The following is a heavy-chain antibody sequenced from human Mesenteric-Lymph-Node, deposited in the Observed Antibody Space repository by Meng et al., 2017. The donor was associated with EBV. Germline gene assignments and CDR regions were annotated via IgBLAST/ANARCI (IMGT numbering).Heavy chain of an antibody. J-gene: IGHJ4*02. V-gene: IGHV4-34*01. CDR2: INHSGST. CDR3: AKTGSSGWSDLDY. CDR1: GGSFGGDH. D-gene: IGHD6-19*01. Sequence: VQLHKWGAGLLRPSEALSLTCGVTGGSFGGDHWTWIRQPPGKGLEWIGEINHSGSTNYNPSLKSRVTISLDTSKNQISLKLTSVTAADTAVYYCAKTGSSGWSDLDYWGRGILVTVSS.